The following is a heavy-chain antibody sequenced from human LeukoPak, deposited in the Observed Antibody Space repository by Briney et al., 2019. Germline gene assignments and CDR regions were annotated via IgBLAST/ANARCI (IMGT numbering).Heavy chain of an antibody. V-gene: IGHV3-30*04. Sequence: GGSLRLSCAASGFTFSSYAMHWVRQAPGKGLEWVAVISYDGGNKYYADSVKGRFTISRDNSKNTLYLQMNSLRAGDTAVYYCAREQIDIAVAANDAFDIWGQGTMVTVSS. D-gene: IGHD6-19*01. CDR3: AREQIDIAVAANDAFDI. J-gene: IGHJ3*02. CDR2: ISYDGGNK. CDR1: GFTFSSYA.